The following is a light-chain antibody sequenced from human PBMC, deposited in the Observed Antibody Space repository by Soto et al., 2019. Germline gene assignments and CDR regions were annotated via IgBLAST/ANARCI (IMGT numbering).Light chain of an antibody. CDR3: QFYNSYSRT. CDR1: QGISNW. Sequence: DIQMTQSPSSVSASVGDRVTITCRASQGISNWLAWYQQKPGKAPKVLVSIVSSLQSGVPSRFSGSRSETDFTLTITSLQPEDSATYYCQFYNSYSRTFGQRTKVDVK. CDR2: IVS. V-gene: IGKV1D-16*01. J-gene: IGKJ1*01.